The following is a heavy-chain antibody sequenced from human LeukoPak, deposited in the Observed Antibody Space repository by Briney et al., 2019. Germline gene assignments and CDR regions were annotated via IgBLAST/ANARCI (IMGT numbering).Heavy chain of an antibody. D-gene: IGHD3-3*01. Sequence: ASVKVSCKASGYTFTGYYMHWVRQAPGQGLEWMGRINPNSGGTNYAQKFQGRVTMTRDTSISTAYMELSRLRSDDTAVYYCARDVASITIFGVVIRDYYYYMDVWGKGTTVTVSS. CDR3: ARDVASITIFGVVIRDYYYYMDV. CDR1: GYTFTGYY. J-gene: IGHJ6*03. V-gene: IGHV1-2*06. CDR2: INPNSGGT.